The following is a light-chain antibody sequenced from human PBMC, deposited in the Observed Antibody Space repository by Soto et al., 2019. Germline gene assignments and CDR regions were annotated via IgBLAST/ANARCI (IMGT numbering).Light chain of an antibody. CDR1: QSISSY. CDR2: AAS. CDR3: QQSYSTPRT. V-gene: IGKV1-39*01. J-gene: IGKJ1*01. Sequence: DIQMTQSPSSLSASVGDRVTITCRASQSISSYLNWYQQKPGKAPKLLIYAASSLQSGVPSRFSGSGSGTDLPLTISSLQPEDFPTYYCQQSYSTPRTLGQGTKVDTK.